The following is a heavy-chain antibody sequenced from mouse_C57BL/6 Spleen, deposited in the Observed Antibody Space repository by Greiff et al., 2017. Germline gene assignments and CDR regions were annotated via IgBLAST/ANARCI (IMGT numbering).Heavy chain of an antibody. J-gene: IGHJ4*01. CDR1: GYTFTSYG. CDR3: ARSLNYYGSSYNAMDY. D-gene: IGHD1-1*01. Sequence: VQLQESGAELARPGASVKLSCKASGYTFTSYGISWVKQRTGQGLEWIGEIYPRSGNTYYNEKFKGKATLTADKSSSTAYMELRSLTSEDSAVYFCARSLNYYGSSYNAMDYWGQGTSVTVSS. CDR2: IYPRSGNT. V-gene: IGHV1-81*01.